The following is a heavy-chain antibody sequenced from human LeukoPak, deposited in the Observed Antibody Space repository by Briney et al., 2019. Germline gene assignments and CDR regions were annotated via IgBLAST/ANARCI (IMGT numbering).Heavy chain of an antibody. J-gene: IGHJ6*02. V-gene: IGHV5-51*01. CDR3: ARSWDPRNYGMDV. CDR1: GYSFTSYW. D-gene: IGHD1-26*01. CDR2: IYPGDSDT. Sequence: GESLKISCKGSGYSFTSYWIGWVRQMPGKGLEWMGIIYPGDSDTRYSPSFQGQVTISADKSISTAYLQWSSLKASDTAVYYCARSWDPRNYGMDVWGQGTTVTVSS.